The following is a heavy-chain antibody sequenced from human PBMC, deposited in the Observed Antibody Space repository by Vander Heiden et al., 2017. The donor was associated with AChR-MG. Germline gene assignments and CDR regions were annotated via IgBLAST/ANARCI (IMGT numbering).Heavy chain of an antibody. Sequence: VKKPGESLKISCKGSGYTFSNYWIGWVRQMPGKGLEWMGIIYPGDSDTKYSPSFQGQVTISVDKSISTTYLQWSSLKASDTAMYYCARTNRAYSSSWEYFDYWGQGTLVTVSS. CDR3: ARTNRAYSSSWEYFDY. V-gene: IGHV5-51*01. D-gene: IGHD6-13*01. J-gene: IGHJ4*02. CDR1: GYTFSNYW. CDR2: IYPGDSDT.